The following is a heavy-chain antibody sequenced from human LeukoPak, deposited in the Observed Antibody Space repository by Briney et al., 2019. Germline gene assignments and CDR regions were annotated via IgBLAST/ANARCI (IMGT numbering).Heavy chain of an antibody. J-gene: IGHJ4*02. CDR2: IYYSGKS. CDR3: AGSHGSGRYFDY. V-gene: IGHV4-59*01. CDR1: GGSISSYY. Sequence: PSETLSLTCTVSGGSISSYYWSWIRQPAGKGLEWIGYIYYSGKSDYNPSLKSRVTISVDTSRNQFSLKMSSVSAADTAVYYCAGSHGSGRYFDYWGQGTLVPVSS. D-gene: IGHD3-10*01.